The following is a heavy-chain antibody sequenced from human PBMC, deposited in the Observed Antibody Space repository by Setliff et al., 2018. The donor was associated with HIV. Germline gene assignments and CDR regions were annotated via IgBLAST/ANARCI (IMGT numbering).Heavy chain of an antibody. CDR1: GDSLAGSRYS. CDR2: LFHTGRS. D-gene: IGHD3-22*01. J-gene: IGHJ6*03. CDR3: ARLGDNSDWRSNYFFYYFDV. V-gene: IGHV4-39*01. Sequence: SETLSLTCTVSGDSLAGSRYSWGWVRQPPGQGLEWLGNLFHTGRSYFNPSLKSRLTISVDTSKNQFSLSLISMTAADSAVYFCARLGDNSDWRSNYFFYYFDVWGKGTTVTVSS.